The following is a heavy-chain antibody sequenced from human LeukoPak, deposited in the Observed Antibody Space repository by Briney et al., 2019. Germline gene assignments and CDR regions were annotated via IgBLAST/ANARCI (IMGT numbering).Heavy chain of an antibody. D-gene: IGHD6-19*01. V-gene: IGHV3-23*01. CDR3: AKGPVAVAGYYFDH. J-gene: IGHJ4*02. Sequence: GGSLRLSCAASGFTFSSYAMSWVRQAPGKGLEWVSSISGSGGTTYYADSVKGRFTISRDNPNNTLDLQMNSLTAENTAVYYCAKGPVAVAGYYFDHWGQGTLVTVSS. CDR1: GFTFSSYA. CDR2: ISGSGGTT.